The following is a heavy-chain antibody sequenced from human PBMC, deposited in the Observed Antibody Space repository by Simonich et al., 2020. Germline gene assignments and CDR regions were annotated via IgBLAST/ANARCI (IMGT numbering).Heavy chain of an antibody. CDR3: ARDVRRDGFDY. V-gene: IGHV3-7*01. CDR2: KKQDGSEK. CDR1: GFTFSSYW. Sequence: EVQLVESGGGLVQPGGSLRLSCAASGFTFSSYWMSWGRDPGKGLEGVANKKQDGSEKYYVDSVKGRFTISRDNAKNSLYLQMNSLRAEDTAVYYCARDVRRDGFDYWGQGTLVTVSS. J-gene: IGHJ4*02.